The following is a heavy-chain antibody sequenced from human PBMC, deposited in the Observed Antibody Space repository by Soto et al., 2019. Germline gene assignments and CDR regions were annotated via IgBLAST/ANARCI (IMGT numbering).Heavy chain of an antibody. Sequence: SVKVSCKASGGTFSSYAISWVRQAPGQGLEWMGGIIPIFGTANYAQKFQGRVTITADKSTSTAYMELRSLRSDDTAVYYCVKDRDSNSWPSRDVWGPGTTVTVSS. J-gene: IGHJ6*02. D-gene: IGHD3-22*01. CDR1: GGTFSSYA. V-gene: IGHV1-69*06. CDR2: IIPIFGTA. CDR3: VKDRDSNSWPSRDV.